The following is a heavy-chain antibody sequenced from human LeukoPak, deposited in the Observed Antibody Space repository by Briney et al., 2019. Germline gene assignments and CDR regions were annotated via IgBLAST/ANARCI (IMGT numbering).Heavy chain of an antibody. CDR2: IYYSGST. J-gene: IGHJ5*02. CDR3: ARGYSSGWYVNWFDP. Sequence: SETLSLTCTVSGGSISSYYWSWIRQPPGKGLEWIGYIYYSGSTNYNPSLKSRVTISVDTSKNQFSLKLSSVTAADTAVYYCARGYSSGWYVNWFDPWGQGTLVTASS. D-gene: IGHD6-19*01. CDR1: GGSISSYY. V-gene: IGHV4-59*01.